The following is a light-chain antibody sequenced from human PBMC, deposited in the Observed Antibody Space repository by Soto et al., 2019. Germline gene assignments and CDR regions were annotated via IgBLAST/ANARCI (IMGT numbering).Light chain of an antibody. CDR2: KAS. CDR3: QQYETFSGT. V-gene: IGKV1-5*03. Sequence: DIQMTQSPSTLSASLGDRVTITCRASQFVSRWLAWYQQKPGKAPKVLIYKASTLAYGVPSRFIGSGSGTEFTLTIGSLQPDDFATYYCQQYETFSGTFGPGTKVDIK. J-gene: IGKJ1*01. CDR1: QFVSRW.